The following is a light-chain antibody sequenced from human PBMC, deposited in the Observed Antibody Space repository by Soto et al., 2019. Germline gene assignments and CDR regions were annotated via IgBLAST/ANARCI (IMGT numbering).Light chain of an antibody. V-gene: IGKV1-39*01. J-gene: IGKJ1*01. CDR2: AAS. Sequence: DIQMTQSPSSLSASVGDRVTIPCRASQSISSYLNWYQQKPGKAPKFMIYAASSLQSGVPSRFSGSGSGTDFTLTISSLKPEDFETYYCQQSYSTPRTFGQGTKVDI. CDR1: QSISSY. CDR3: QQSYSTPRT.